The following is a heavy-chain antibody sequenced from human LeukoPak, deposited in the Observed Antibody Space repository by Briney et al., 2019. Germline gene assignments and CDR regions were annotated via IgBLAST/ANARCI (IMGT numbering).Heavy chain of an antibody. CDR1: GGTFSSYA. Sequence: SVKVSCKASGGTFSSYAISWVRQAPGQGLEWMGGIIPIFGTAIYAQKFQGRVTMTEDTSTDTAYMELSSLRSEDTAVYYCATGGWLATYFDYWGQGTLVTVSS. V-gene: IGHV1-69*06. CDR3: ATGGWLATYFDY. CDR2: IIPIFGTA. J-gene: IGHJ4*02. D-gene: IGHD6-19*01.